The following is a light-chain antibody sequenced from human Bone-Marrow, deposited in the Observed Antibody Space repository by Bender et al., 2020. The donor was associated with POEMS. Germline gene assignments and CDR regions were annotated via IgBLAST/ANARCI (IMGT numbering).Light chain of an antibody. Sequence: QSVLTQPPSASGTPVQRVNISCSGSSSNIGKNYVYWYQHLPGTAPKLLIYGYNTRPSGVPDRFSGSKSGTSASLAISGLQSEDEADYYCQSYDNSLGGWVFGGGTKLTVL. V-gene: IGLV1-47*02. CDR2: GYN. J-gene: IGLJ3*02. CDR3: QSYDNSLGGWV. CDR1: SSNIGKNY.